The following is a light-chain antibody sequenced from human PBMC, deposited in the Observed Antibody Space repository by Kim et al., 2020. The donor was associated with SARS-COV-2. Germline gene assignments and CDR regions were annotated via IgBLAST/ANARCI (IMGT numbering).Light chain of an antibody. Sequence: SSELTQDPAVSVTLGQTVRITCHGDSLGTSYANWYQQKPGQAPLLVIYGKDNRPSGIPARFSGSSSGNTASLTITGTQAEDEADYYCNSRDRSRTHWVFGGGTRLTVL. V-gene: IGLV3-19*01. CDR2: GKD. J-gene: IGLJ3*02. CDR1: SLGTSY. CDR3: NSRDRSRTHWV.